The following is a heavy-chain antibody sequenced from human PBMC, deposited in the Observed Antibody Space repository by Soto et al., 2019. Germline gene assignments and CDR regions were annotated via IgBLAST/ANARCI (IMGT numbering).Heavy chain of an antibody. CDR1: GYTLTSYD. J-gene: IGHJ4*02. V-gene: IGHV1-8*01. CDR3: ARLEGLATISYYFDF. Sequence: ASVKVSCKASGYTLTSYDVNWVRQATGQGLEWMGWMNPNSGNTGYAQKFQGRVTMTRNTSISTAYMELSSLRSEDTAVYYCARLEGLATISYYFDFWGPGALVTVSS. CDR2: MNPNSGNT. D-gene: IGHD5-12*01.